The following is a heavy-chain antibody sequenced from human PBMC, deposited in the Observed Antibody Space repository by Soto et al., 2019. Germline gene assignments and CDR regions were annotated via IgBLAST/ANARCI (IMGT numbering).Heavy chain of an antibody. D-gene: IGHD2-15*01. CDR2: INAGNGNT. CDR3: AREEVGLEGYCSGGSCYSNKLMGNYYYYGMDV. J-gene: IGHJ6*02. V-gene: IGHV1-3*01. CDR1: GYTFTSYA. Sequence: ASVKVSCKASGYTFTSYAMHWVRQAPGQRLEWMGWINAGNGNTKYSQKFQGRVTITRDTSASTAYMELSSLRSEDTAVYYCAREEVGLEGYCSGGSCYSNKLMGNYYYYGMDVWGQGTTVTVSS.